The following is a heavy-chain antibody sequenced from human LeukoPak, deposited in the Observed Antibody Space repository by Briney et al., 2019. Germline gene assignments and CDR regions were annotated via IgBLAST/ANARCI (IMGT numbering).Heavy chain of an antibody. D-gene: IGHD5-24*01. J-gene: IGHJ4*02. CDR3: ARDRETRGFDY. Sequence: SETLSLTCAVSGYSISSGYYWGWIRQPPGKGLEWIGSIYHSGSTYYNPSLKSRVTISVDTSENQFSLKLSSVTAADTAVYYCARDRETRGFDYWGQGTLVTVSS. CDR2: IYHSGST. CDR1: GYSISSGYY. V-gene: IGHV4-38-2*02.